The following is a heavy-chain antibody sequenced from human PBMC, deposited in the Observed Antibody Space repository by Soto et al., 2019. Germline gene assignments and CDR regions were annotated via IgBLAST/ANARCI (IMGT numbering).Heavy chain of an antibody. CDR3: ARDLGVGYCSSTSCLYFDY. V-gene: IGHV1-18*01. CDR1: GYTFTSYG. Sequence: QVQLVQSGAEVKKPGASVKVSCKASGYTFTSYGISWVRQAPGQGLEWMGWISAYNGNTNYAQKLQGRVTMTTDTSTSKAYMELRSLRSDDTAVYYCARDLGVGYCSSTSCLYFDYWGQGTLVTVSS. J-gene: IGHJ4*02. CDR2: ISAYNGNT. D-gene: IGHD2-2*03.